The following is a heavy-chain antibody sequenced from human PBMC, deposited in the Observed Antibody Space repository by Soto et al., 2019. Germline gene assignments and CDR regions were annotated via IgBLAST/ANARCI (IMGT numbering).Heavy chain of an antibody. V-gene: IGHV3-23*01. CDR3: AHPRGYGVFDAVDI. CDR1: GFIFSTYA. Sequence: PVGSLRLSCAASGFIFSTYAMNWVRQAPGKGLECVSAISSSGGSTYYAESVRGRFTISRDNSINTLYLQMSSLRTEDTAVYYCAHPRGYGVFDAVDIWGQGTMVTVSS. J-gene: IGHJ3*02. CDR2: ISSSGGST. D-gene: IGHD4-17*01.